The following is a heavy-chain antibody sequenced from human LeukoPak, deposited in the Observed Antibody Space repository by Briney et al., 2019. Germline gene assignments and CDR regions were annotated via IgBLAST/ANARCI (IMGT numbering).Heavy chain of an antibody. V-gene: IGHV3-21*01. Sequence: GGSLRLSCAASGFTFSTYSVNWVRQAPGKGLEWVSSISSSSSYIYYADSVKGRFTISRDNAKNSLYLQMNSLRAEDTAVYYCAREKHRDINNPDAFDIWGQGTMVTVSS. CDR1: GFTFSTYS. CDR3: AREKHRDINNPDAFDI. CDR2: ISSSSSYI. J-gene: IGHJ3*02. D-gene: IGHD1-14*01.